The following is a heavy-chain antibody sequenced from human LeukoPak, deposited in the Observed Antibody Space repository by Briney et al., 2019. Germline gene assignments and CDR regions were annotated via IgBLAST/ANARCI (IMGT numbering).Heavy chain of an antibody. V-gene: IGHV3-23*01. CDR1: GFTFSSYA. CDR3: ARPYSRNDNWFDP. CDR2: ISGLGGST. D-gene: IGHD1-14*01. Sequence: GSLRLSCAASGFTFSSYAMSWVRQAPGKGLEWVSAISGLGGSTYYADSVKGRFTISRDNSKNTLYLQMNSLRAEDTAVYYCARPYSRNDNWFDPWGQGTLVTVSS. J-gene: IGHJ5*02.